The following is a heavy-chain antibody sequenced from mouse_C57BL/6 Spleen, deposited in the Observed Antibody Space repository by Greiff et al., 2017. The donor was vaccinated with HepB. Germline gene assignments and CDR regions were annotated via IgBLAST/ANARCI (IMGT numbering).Heavy chain of an antibody. Sequence: EVKLMESGGGLVKPGGSLKLSCAASGFTFSDYGMHWVRQAPEKGLEWVAYISSGSSTIYYADTVKGRFTISRDNAKNTLFLQMTSLRSEDTAMYYCARMSDYDVFAYWGQGTLVTVSA. CDR2: ISSGSSTI. V-gene: IGHV5-17*01. J-gene: IGHJ3*01. CDR1: GFTFSDYG. CDR3: ARMSDYDVFAY. D-gene: IGHD2-4*01.